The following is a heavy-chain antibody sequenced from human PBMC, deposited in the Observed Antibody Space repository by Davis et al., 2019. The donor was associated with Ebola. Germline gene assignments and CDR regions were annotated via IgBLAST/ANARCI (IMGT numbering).Heavy chain of an antibody. Sequence: PGGSLRLSCAASGFTFSRYWMHWVRQAPGKGLVYVSRISSDGGITSYADSVKGRFTISRDNAKDSLYLQMNSLKIEDTAVFYCSVTSPYSSYGMDVWGKGTTVTVSS. CDR2: ISSDGGIT. D-gene: IGHD2-21*01. CDR1: GFTFSRYW. V-gene: IGHV3-74*01. CDR3: SVTSPYSSYGMDV. J-gene: IGHJ6*04.